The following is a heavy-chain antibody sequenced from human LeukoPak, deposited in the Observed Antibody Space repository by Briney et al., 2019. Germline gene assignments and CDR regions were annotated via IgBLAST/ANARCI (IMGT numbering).Heavy chain of an antibody. CDR3: ARTVVSGDGQKVGYFDY. J-gene: IGHJ4*02. D-gene: IGHD5-24*01. CDR2: TYRGGST. CDR1: GFTVSSNY. V-gene: IGHV3-53*01. Sequence: GGSLRLSCAASGFTVSSNYMSWVRQAPGKGLEWVSLTYRGGSTYYADSVKGRFTISRDNSKNTLYLQMDSLIAEDTAVYYCARTVVSGDGQKVGYFDYWGQGTLVTVSS.